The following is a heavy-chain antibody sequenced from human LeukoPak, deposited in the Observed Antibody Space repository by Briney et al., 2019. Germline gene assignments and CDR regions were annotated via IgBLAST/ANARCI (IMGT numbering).Heavy chain of an antibody. D-gene: IGHD5-18*01. Sequence: PGGSLRLSCAASGFTFSSYGMHWVRQTPGKELEWVAFIRYDGSNKYYADSVKGRFTISRDNSKNTLYLRMNSLRAEDTAVYYCAKDLPGVQLWPDYWGQGTLVTVSS. CDR3: AKDLPGVQLWPDY. V-gene: IGHV3-30*02. CDR2: IRYDGSNK. CDR1: GFTFSSYG. J-gene: IGHJ4*02.